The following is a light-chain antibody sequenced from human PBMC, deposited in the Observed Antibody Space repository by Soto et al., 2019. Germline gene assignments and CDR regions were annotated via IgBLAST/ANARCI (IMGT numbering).Light chain of an antibody. Sequence: QSALTQPASVSGSPGQSITISCTGTSSDVGGYNYVSWYQQHPGKAPKLMIYDVSNRPSGVSNRFSGSESGNTASLTISGLQAEDDSDYYCSSYTSSSTLWVFGGGTKLTVL. CDR2: DVS. CDR3: SSYTSSSTLWV. V-gene: IGLV2-14*01. J-gene: IGLJ3*02. CDR1: SSDVGGYNY.